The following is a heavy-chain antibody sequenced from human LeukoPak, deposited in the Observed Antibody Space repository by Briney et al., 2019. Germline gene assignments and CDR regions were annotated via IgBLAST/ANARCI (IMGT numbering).Heavy chain of an antibody. CDR1: GGSISSYY. CDR3: ARWSHAFDI. CDR2: IYYSGST. D-gene: IGHD4-23*01. V-gene: IGHV4-59*01. J-gene: IGHJ3*02. Sequence: KPSETLSLTCTVSGGSISSYYWSWIRQPPGKGLEWIGYIYYSGSTNYNPSLKSRVTISVDTSKNQFSLKLSSVTAADTAVYYCARWSHAFDIWGQGTMVTVSS.